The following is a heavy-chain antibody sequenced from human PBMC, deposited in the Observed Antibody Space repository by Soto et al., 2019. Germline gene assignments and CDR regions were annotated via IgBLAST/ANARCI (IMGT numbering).Heavy chain of an antibody. J-gene: IGHJ3*01. Sequence: QVHLQESGPGLLKPSWTLSLTCTVSGGSIISRNCWSWLRQSPTKGLVWIGEIYQSGSTNYNPSLESRVTISVDKSKNQFSLELTSLTAADTAVYYCAKDRLWGSSDRGAPDDFEVWGQGTMVTVS. V-gene: IGHV4-4*02. D-gene: IGHD6-6*01. CDR3: AKDRLWGSSDRGAPDDFEV. CDR1: GGSIISRNC. CDR2: IYQSGST.